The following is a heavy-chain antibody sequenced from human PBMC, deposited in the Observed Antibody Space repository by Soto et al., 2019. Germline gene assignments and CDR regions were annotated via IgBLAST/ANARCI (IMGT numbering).Heavy chain of an antibody. Sequence: QLVQSGAEVKKPGASVRVSCKTSGPTFIAYYIHWVRQAPGQGLEWMGWIDPKSGGTTYEQKFLGRVNMTRDTSINTAYMDLNRLTSDDTAVYYCARVSVDVPEWGQGTLITVS. CDR1: GPTFIAYY. CDR2: IDPKSGGT. D-gene: IGHD5-12*01. J-gene: IGHJ4*02. V-gene: IGHV1-2*02. CDR3: ARVSVDVPE.